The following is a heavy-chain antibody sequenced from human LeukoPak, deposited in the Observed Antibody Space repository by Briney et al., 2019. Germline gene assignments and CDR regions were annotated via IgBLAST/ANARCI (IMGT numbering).Heavy chain of an antibody. J-gene: IGHJ4*02. CDR2: INPNSGGT. V-gene: IGHV1-2*06. CDR3: ARVRNDIVVVPAPLSDY. Sequence: ASVKVSCKASGYTFTGYYMHWVRQAPGQGLEWMGRINPNSGGTNYAQKLQGRVTMTTDTSTSTAYMELRSLRSDDTAVYYCARVRNDIVVVPAPLSDYWGQGTLVTVSS. CDR1: GYTFTGYY. D-gene: IGHD2-2*01.